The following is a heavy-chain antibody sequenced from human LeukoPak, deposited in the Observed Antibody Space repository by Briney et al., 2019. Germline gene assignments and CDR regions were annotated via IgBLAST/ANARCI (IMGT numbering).Heavy chain of an antibody. CDR3: AIIWQQLNIPGDYFDY. D-gene: IGHD6-13*01. CDR1: GGTFSSYA. Sequence: ASVKVSCKASGGTFSSYAISWVRQAPGQGLECMGGIIPIFGTANYAQKFQGRVTITADESTSTAYMELSSLRSEDTAVYYCAIIWQQLNIPGDYFDYWGQGTLVTVSS. V-gene: IGHV1-69*13. CDR2: IIPIFGTA. J-gene: IGHJ4*02.